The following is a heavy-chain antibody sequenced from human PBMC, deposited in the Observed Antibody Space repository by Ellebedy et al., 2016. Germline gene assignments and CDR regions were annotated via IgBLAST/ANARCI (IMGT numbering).Heavy chain of an antibody. J-gene: IGHJ3*01. Sequence: GESLKISXAASGFSISDYWMTWVRQAPGKGLEWVANINRDGSVKNCVDSVKGRFTISRDNAKNSLYLQMNSLKVEDTALYFCARDQYIVTSHDGFDLWGQGTMVTVSS. CDR2: INRDGSVK. V-gene: IGHV3-7*01. CDR3: ARDQYIVTSHDGFDL. D-gene: IGHD2-21*02. CDR1: GFSISDYW.